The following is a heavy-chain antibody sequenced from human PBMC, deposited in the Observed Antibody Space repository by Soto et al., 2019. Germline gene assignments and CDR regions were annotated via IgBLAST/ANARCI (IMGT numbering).Heavy chain of an antibody. CDR2: ISYDGSNK. V-gene: IGHV3-30-3*01. Sequence: QVPLVESGGGVVQPGRSLRLSCAASGFTFSSYAMHWVRQAPGKGLEWVAVISYDGSNKYYADSVKGRFTISRDNSKNTLYLQMNSLRAEDTAVYYCARVISQRFLEWLFSYWGQGTLVTVSS. D-gene: IGHD3-3*01. CDR1: GFTFSSYA. J-gene: IGHJ4*02. CDR3: ARVISQRFLEWLFSY.